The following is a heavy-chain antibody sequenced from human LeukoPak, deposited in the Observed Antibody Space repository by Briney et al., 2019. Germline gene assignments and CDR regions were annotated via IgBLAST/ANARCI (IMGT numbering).Heavy chain of an antibody. CDR2: IYYSGST. CDR3: AREGYETIDY. D-gene: IGHD1-1*01. Sequence: SETLSLTCTVSGGSISSYYWSWIRQPPGKGLEWIGYIYYSGSTSYNPSLKSRVAVSVATSKNQFSLNLNSVTAADTAVYYCAREGYETIDYWGQGTLVTVSS. J-gene: IGHJ4*02. V-gene: IGHV4-59*12. CDR1: GGSISSYY.